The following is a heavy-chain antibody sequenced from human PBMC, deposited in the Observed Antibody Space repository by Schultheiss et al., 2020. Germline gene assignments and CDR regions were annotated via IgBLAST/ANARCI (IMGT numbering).Heavy chain of an antibody. V-gene: IGHV3-7*01. Sequence: GGSLRLSCAASGFTFSSYAMSWVRQAPGKGLEWVANIKQDGSEKYYVDSVKGRFTISRDNAKNSLYLQMNSLRAEDTAVYYCARTPLPLSSSFDYYYYYGMDVWGQGTTVTVSS. CDR1: GFTFSSYA. CDR2: IKQDGSEK. J-gene: IGHJ6*02. D-gene: IGHD6-6*01. CDR3: ARTPLPLSSSFDYYYYYGMDV.